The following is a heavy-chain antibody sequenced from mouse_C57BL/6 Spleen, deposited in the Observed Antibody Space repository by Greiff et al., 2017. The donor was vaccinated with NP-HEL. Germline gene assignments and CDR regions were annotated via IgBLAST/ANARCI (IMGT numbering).Heavy chain of an antibody. Sequence: VQLQQSGAELVRPGASVKLSCTASGFNIKDDYMHWVKQRPEQGLEWIGWIDPENGDTEYASKFQGKATITAYTSSNTAYLQFSSLTSEDTAVYYCTSTVVDYWGQGTSGTVSS. V-gene: IGHV14-4*01. CDR1: GFNIKDDY. CDR3: TSTVVDY. D-gene: IGHD1-1*01. CDR2: IDPENGDT. J-gene: IGHJ4*01.